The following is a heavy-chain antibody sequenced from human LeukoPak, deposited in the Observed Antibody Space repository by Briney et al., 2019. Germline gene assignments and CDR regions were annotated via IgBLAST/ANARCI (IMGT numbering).Heavy chain of an antibody. CDR3: ARGGSSYWGQSKYYFDY. Sequence: PGVSLRLSCAASGFTFSSYSMNWVRQAPGKGLEWVPSISSSSSYIYYADSVKGRFTISRDNAKNSLYLQMNSLRAEDTAVYYCARGGSSYWGQSKYYFDYWGQGTLVTVSS. J-gene: IGHJ4*02. CDR1: GFTFSSYS. V-gene: IGHV3-21*01. CDR2: ISSSSSYI. D-gene: IGHD7-27*01.